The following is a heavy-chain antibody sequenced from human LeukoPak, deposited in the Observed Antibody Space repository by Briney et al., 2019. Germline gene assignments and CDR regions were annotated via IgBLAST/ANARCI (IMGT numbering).Heavy chain of an antibody. CDR2: INPNSGGT. Sequence: ASVKVSCKASGYTFTGYHMHWVRQAPGQGLECMGCINPNSGGTKYAQKFQGGVTLTRDTSISTAYMELSRLRSDDTAVYYCARGETVYGGAIVYWGQGTLVTVSS. CDR1: GYTFTGYH. D-gene: IGHD3-16*02. CDR3: ARGETVYGGAIVY. J-gene: IGHJ4*02. V-gene: IGHV1-2*02.